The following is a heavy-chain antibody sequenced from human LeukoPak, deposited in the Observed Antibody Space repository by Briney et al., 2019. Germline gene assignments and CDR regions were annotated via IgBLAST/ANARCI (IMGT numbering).Heavy chain of an antibody. D-gene: IGHD7-27*01. CDR2: IYRSGST. CDR3: ARVNWVNDY. V-gene: IGHV4-38-2*02. CDR1: GYSISNGYH. Sequence: SETLSLTCTVSGYSISNGYHWGWIRQPPGKGLEWIGNIYRSGSTYYNPSLKSRVSISVDTSKNQFSLKLSSVTAEDTAVYYCARVNWVNDYWGQGTLVIVSS. J-gene: IGHJ4*02.